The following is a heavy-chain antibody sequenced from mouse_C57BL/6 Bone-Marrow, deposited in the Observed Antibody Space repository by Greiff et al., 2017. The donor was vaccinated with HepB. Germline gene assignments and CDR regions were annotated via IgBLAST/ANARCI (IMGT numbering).Heavy chain of an antibody. Sequence: VKVVESGGGLVKPGGSLKLSCAASGFTFSSYAMSWVRQTPEKRLEWVATISDGGSYTYYPDNVKGRFTISRDNAKNNLYLQMSHLKSEDTAMYYCARDGLGRFDYWGQGTTLTVSS. CDR2: ISDGGSYT. D-gene: IGHD4-1*01. CDR3: ARDGLGRFDY. CDR1: GFTFSSYA. J-gene: IGHJ2*01. V-gene: IGHV5-4*01.